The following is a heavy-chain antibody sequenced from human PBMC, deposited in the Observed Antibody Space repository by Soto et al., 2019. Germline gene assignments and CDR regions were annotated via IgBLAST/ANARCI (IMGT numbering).Heavy chain of an antibody. Sequence: EVQLVETGGGLIQPGGSLRLSCAASGFTVSSNYMSWVRQAPGKGLEWVSVIYSGGSTYYADSVKGRFTISRDNSKNRLYLQMNSLRAEDTAVYYCARYQRAVAGTFDGWGQGTLVTVSS. CDR2: IYSGGST. V-gene: IGHV3-53*05. J-gene: IGHJ4*02. CDR3: ARYQRAVAGTFDG. D-gene: IGHD6-19*01. CDR1: GFTVSSNY.